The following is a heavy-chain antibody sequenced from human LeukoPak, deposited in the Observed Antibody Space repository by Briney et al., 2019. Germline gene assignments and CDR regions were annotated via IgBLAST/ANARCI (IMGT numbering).Heavy chain of an antibody. J-gene: IGHJ4*02. CDR3: ARVWQDYSGVDY. V-gene: IGHV3-30*03. D-gene: IGHD2-21*01. CDR2: ISTDGNDK. Sequence: PGGSLRLSCAASGFSFNNYAMVWVRQAPGKGLEWVAVISTDGNDKYSADSVKGRLTISRDNSKNTLYLQMNSLRAEDTAVYFCARVWQDYSGVDYWGQGTLVTVSS. CDR1: GFSFNNYA.